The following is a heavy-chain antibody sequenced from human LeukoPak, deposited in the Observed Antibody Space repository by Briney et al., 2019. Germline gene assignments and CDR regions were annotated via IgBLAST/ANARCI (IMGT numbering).Heavy chain of an antibody. J-gene: IGHJ4*02. CDR1: GGSFSGYY. Sequence: SETLSLTCAVYGGSFSGYYWSWIRQPPGKGLEWIGEINHSGSTNYNPSLKSRVTISIDSSKNQFSLMLSSVTAADTAVYYCARQTGSGLFTLPGGQGTLVTVSS. CDR2: INHSGST. D-gene: IGHD3/OR15-3a*01. V-gene: IGHV4-34*01. CDR3: ARQTGSGLFTLP.